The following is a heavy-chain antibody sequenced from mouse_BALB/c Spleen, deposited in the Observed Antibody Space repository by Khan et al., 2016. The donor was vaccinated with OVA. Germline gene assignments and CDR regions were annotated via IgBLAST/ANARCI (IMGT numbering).Heavy chain of an antibody. D-gene: IGHD1-1*01. Sequence: EVELVESGGDLVRPGGSLKLSCAASGFSFSTYSMSWVRQTPEKRLEWVATISSDGSYTYSPDSVKGRFTISRDNAKNTLYLQMSSLKSEDTAMYYCTRHRGYYGYNPYFDYWGQGTTLTVSS. J-gene: IGHJ2*01. CDR3: TRHRGYYGYNPYFDY. CDR2: ISSDGSYT. V-gene: IGHV5-6-4*01. CDR1: GFSFSTYS.